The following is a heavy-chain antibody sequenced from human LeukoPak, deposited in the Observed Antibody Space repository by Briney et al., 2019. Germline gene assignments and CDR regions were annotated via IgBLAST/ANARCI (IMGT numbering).Heavy chain of an antibody. J-gene: IGHJ4*02. CDR3: AREDFDRPWLVDY. D-gene: IGHD3-9*01. CDR1: GGSISSYY. Sequence: SETLSLTCTVSGGSISSYYWSWIRQPPGKGLEWIGYIYYSGSTNYNPSLKSRVTISVDTSKNQFSLKLSSVTAADTAVYYCAREDFDRPWLVDYWGQGTLVTVSS. CDR2: IYYSGST. V-gene: IGHV4-59*01.